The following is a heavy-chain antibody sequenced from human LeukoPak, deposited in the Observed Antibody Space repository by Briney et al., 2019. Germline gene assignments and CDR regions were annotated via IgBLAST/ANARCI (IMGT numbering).Heavy chain of an antibody. J-gene: IGHJ3*02. CDR1: GDSVSSNSAA. V-gene: IGHV6-1*01. CDR3: AGHRRLGSRGSLNAFDI. D-gene: IGHD3-10*01. CDR2: TYYRSKWYN. Sequence: SQTLSLTCAISGDSVSSNSAAWNWIRQSPSRGLEWLGRTYYRSKWYNDYAVSVKSRITINPDTSKNQFSLQLNSVTPEDTAVYYCAGHRRLGSRGSLNAFDIWGQGTMVTVSS.